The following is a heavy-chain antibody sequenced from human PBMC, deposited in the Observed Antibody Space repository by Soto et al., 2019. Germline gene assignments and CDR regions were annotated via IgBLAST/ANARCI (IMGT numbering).Heavy chain of an antibody. D-gene: IGHD3-3*01. CDR3: YYGFWSGPHSSYYYYYMDV. CDR1: GFTFGDYA. CDR2: IRSKAYGGTT. J-gene: IGHJ6*03. Sequence: GGSLRLSCTASGFTFGDYAMSWFRQAPGKGLEWVGFIRSKAYGGTTEYAASVKGRFTISRDDSKSIAYLQMNSLKTEDTAVYYCYYGFWSGPHSSYYYYYMDVWGKGTTVTVSS. V-gene: IGHV3-49*03.